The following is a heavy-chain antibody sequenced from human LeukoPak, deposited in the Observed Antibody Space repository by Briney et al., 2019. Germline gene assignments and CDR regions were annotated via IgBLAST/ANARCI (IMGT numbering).Heavy chain of an antibody. J-gene: IGHJ5*02. CDR3: AKSQPSAISWFDP. Sequence: GGSLRLSCAASGFTFSNYAMNWVRQAPGKGLEWVSAISSSAASIYYADSVKGRFTTSRDNSKNTLWLQTNSLRDEDTAVYYCAKSQPSAISWFDPWGQGTLVTVSS. V-gene: IGHV3-23*01. CDR1: GFTFSNYA. CDR2: ISSSAASI. D-gene: IGHD2-2*02.